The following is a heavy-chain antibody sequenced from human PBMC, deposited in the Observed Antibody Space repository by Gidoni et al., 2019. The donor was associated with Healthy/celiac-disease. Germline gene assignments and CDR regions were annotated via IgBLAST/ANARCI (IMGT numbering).Heavy chain of an antibody. Sequence: QLQLQESGPGLVKPSETLSLTCTVSGGSISSSSYYWGWIRQPPGKGLEWIGSIYYSGSTYYNPSLKSRVTISVDTSKNQFSLKLSAVTAADTAVYYCARGVVDYGGIDPRIHFDPWGQGTLVTVSS. CDR3: ARGVVDYGGIDPRIHFDP. D-gene: IGHD4-17*01. J-gene: IGHJ5*02. CDR1: GGSISSSSYY. CDR2: IYYSGST. V-gene: IGHV4-39*07.